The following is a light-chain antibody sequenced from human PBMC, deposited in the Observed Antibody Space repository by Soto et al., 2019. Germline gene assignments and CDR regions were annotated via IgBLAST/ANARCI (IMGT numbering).Light chain of an antibody. J-gene: IGKJ5*01. V-gene: IGKV3-20*01. Sequence: EIVLTQSPDTLSLSPGEGATLSCRASQSVSSNNLAWYHQKPGQTPRLLIYGASSRATGIPDRFSGSGSGTDFTLTISRLEPEDFAVYYCQQYDNSITFGQGTRLEIE. CDR3: QQYDNSIT. CDR1: QSVSSNN. CDR2: GAS.